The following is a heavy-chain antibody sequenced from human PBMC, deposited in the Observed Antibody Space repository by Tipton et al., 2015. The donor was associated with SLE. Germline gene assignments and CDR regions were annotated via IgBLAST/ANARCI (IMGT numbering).Heavy chain of an antibody. J-gene: IGHJ3*02. V-gene: IGHV4-39*07. D-gene: IGHD3-10*01. CDR2: INHSGST. CDR1: GGSISSGSYY. CDR3: ARGAPITMAPDAFDI. Sequence: TLSLTCTVSGGSISSGSYYWSWIRQPPGKGLEWIGEINHSGSTNYNPSLKSRVTISVDTSKNQFSLKLSSVTAADTAVYYCARGAPITMAPDAFDIWGQGTMVTVSS.